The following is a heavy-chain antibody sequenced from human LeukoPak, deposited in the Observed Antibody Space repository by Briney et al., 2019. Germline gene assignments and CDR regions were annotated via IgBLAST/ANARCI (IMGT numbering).Heavy chain of an antibody. CDR1: GFTFSSYA. J-gene: IGHJ4*02. V-gene: IGHV3-23*01. D-gene: IGHD3-10*01. CDR3: TRGAGSSNFDY. Sequence: GGSLRLSCAASGFTFSSYAMSWVRQAPGKGLEWVSSIRNSGGTTYYADSVKGRFTISRDNSKNTLSLQLDSLRVEDTAVYYCTRGAGSSNFDYWGQGTLVTVSS. CDR2: IRNSGGTT.